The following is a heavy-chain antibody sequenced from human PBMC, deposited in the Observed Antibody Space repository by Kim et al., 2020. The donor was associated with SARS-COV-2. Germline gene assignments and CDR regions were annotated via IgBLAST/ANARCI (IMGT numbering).Heavy chain of an antibody. CDR2: MAGDASRT. J-gene: IGHJ6*02. Sequence: GGSLRLSCVASGFSFRSYYIDWVRQVPGKGLVWVSRMAGDASRTNYADVVGGRCIMCRDNTENTVYLQMDSLRGDDTAVYYCARGIFRTGLDVWGQGTTVSVFS. CDR3: ARGIFRTGLDV. V-gene: IGHV3-74*01. CDR1: GFSFRSYY.